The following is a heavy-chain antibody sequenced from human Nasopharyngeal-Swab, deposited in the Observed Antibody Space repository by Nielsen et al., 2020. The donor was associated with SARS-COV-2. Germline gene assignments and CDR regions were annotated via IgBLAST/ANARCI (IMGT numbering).Heavy chain of an antibody. CDR3: ARSCRVVTAIRFAFDI. V-gene: IGHV4-59*12. CDR2: IYYSGST. Sequence: WIRQPPGKGREWIGYIYYSGSTNYNPSLKSRVTISVDTSKNQFSLKLSSVTAADTAVYYCARSCRVVTAIRFAFDIWGQGTMVTVSS. J-gene: IGHJ3*02. D-gene: IGHD2-21*02.